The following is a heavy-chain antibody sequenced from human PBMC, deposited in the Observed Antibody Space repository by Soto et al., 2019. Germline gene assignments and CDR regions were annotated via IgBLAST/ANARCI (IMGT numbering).Heavy chain of an antibody. CDR3: AREVVTETTWGSFDS. D-gene: IGHD2-21*02. V-gene: IGHV1-69*01. J-gene: IGHJ4*02. CDR1: GGGTLSNDA. Sequence: QVHLVQSGADGRKSGSSVRVSCTASGGGTLSNDAISWVRQAPGQGLEWLGRISPFFGTTDYSQSFQGRLTMTADASTGNVYMDLRSLKSDGTGVYYCAREVVTETTWGSFDSWGQGTLVTVSS. CDR2: ISPFFGTT.